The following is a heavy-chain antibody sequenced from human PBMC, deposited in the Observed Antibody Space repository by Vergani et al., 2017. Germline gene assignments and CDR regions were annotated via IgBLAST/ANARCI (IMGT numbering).Heavy chain of an antibody. V-gene: IGHV4-38-2*02. D-gene: IGHD3-16*01. CDR3: ARHDSGHYDSSYYGLDV. CDR2: VFHSGRA. Sequence: QVQLQESGPGLVKPSETLSLTCSVSGYPISRGYYWGWIRQPPGKGLEWIATVFHSGRAYYNPSLRRCVTISVETSKNQFSLKLSSVTAADSAVYYCARHDSGHYDSSYYGLDVWGQGTTVTVSS. CDR1: GYPISRGYY. J-gene: IGHJ6*02.